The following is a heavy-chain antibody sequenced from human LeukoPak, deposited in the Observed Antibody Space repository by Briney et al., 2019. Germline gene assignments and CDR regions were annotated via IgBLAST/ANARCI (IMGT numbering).Heavy chain of an antibody. J-gene: IGHJ6*02. CDR3: AREIDYTYYYGMDV. Sequence: GASVTVSCKASGGTFSSYAISWVRQAPGQGLEWMGRIIPILGIANYAQKFQGRVTITADKSTSTAYMELSSLRSEDTAVYYCAREIDYTYYYGMDVWGQGTTVTVSS. CDR2: IIPILGIA. CDR1: GGTFSSYA. D-gene: IGHD4-11*01. V-gene: IGHV1-69*04.